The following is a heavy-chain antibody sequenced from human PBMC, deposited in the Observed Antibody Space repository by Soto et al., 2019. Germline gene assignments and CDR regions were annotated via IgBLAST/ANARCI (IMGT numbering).Heavy chain of an antibody. D-gene: IGHD6-13*01. Sequence: EVQLVASGGNWVQPGGSLRRSWEASGFTCSGFDMHWVRKPTGKGLEWVSSIGTAGDTYYAVSVKGRFTISRDNAKNSLSLQMNSLIAGDLAVYFCAKSQEIGTHFFDSCGQGTQGTVAS. CDR2: IGTAGDT. J-gene: IGHJ4*02. CDR1: GFTCSGFD. V-gene: IGHV3-13*01. CDR3: AKSQEIGTHFFDS.